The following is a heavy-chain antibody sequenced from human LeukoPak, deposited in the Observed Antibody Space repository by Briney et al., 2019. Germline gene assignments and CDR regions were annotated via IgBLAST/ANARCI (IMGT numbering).Heavy chain of an antibody. J-gene: IGHJ4*02. D-gene: IGHD6-13*01. CDR3: AKDGGYSSSWTDY. CDR2: ISYDGSNK. Sequence: GRSLRLSCAASGFTFSSYGMHWVRQAPGKGLEWVAVISYDGSNKYYADSVKGRFNIYRDNSKNALYLKMNSLRAEDTAVYYCAKDGGYSSSWTDYWGQGTLVTVSS. CDR1: GFTFSSYG. V-gene: IGHV3-30*18.